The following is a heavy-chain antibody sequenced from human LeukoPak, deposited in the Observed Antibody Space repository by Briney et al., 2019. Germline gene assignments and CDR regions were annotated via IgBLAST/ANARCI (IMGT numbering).Heavy chain of an antibody. D-gene: IGHD3-10*01. V-gene: IGHV4-59*01. J-gene: IGHJ4*02. Sequence: SETLSLTCAVSGGSISSYYWSWIRQSPGKGLECIGYIHYTGSTNYNPSLKSRVTISVETSKNQFSLKLSSVTAADTAVYYCARDSPYYYGSEDRGLDYWGQGTLVTVSS. CDR1: GGSISSYY. CDR2: IHYTGST. CDR3: ARDSPYYYGSEDRGLDY.